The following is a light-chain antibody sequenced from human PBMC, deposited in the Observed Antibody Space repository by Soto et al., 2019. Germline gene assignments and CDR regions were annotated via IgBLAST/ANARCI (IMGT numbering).Light chain of an antibody. CDR2: DVS. J-gene: IGLJ1*01. V-gene: IGLV2-14*01. CDR3: SSYTSSSTNV. Sequence: ALTQPASVSASPGQSITISCTGTSSDVGGYNYVSWYQQHPGKAPKLMIYDVSNRPSGVSDRFSGSKSGNTASLTISGLQAEDEADYYCSSYTSSSTNVFGTGTKLTVL. CDR1: SSDVGGYNY.